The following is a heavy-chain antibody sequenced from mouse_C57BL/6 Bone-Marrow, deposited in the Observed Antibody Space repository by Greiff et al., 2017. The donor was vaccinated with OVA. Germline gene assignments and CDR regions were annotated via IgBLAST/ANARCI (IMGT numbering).Heavy chain of an antibody. D-gene: IGHD1-1*01. CDR2: INPNYGTT. Sequence: EVQLQQSGPELVKPGASVKISCKASGYSFTDYNMNWVKQSNGKSLEWIGVINPNYGTTSYNQKFKGKATLTVAQSSSTAYMQLNSLTSEDSAVYYCASSRYYGSYYYAMDYWGQGTSVTVSS. CDR3: ASSRYYGSYYYAMDY. V-gene: IGHV1-39*01. J-gene: IGHJ4*01. CDR1: GYSFTDYN.